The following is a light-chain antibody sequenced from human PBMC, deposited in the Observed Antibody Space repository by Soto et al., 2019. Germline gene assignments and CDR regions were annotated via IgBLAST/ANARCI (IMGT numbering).Light chain of an antibody. J-gene: IGKJ4*01. CDR3: QQRSNWPLT. Sequence: EIVLTQSPATLSLSPGERATLSCRASQSVSSYFSWYQQKPGQAPRLLIYDASTRATGIRARFSGSGSGTDFTLTISSLEPEDFAVYYCQQRSNWPLTFGGGTKVEIK. CDR2: DAS. CDR1: QSVSSY. V-gene: IGKV3-11*01.